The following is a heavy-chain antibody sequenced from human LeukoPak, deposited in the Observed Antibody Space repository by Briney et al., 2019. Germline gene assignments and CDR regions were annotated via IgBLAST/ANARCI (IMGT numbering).Heavy chain of an antibody. CDR2: INPNSGGT. V-gene: IGHV1-2*02. CDR1: GYTFTGYY. J-gene: IGHJ4*02. D-gene: IGHD5-18*01. CDR3: ARDLGYSYGFNY. Sequence: ASVKVSCKASGYTFTGYYMHWVRQAPGQGLEWMGWINPNSGGTNYAQKFQGRVTMTRDTSISTAYMELSRLRSGDTAVYYCARDLGYSYGFNYWGQGTLVTVSS.